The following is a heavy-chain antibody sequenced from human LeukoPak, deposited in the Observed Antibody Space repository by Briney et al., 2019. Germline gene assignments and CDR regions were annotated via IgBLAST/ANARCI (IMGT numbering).Heavy chain of an antibody. CDR1: GGSISSSNW. Sequence: PSGTLSLTCAVSGGSISSSNWWSWVRQPPGKGLEWIGEIYHSGSTNYNPSLKSRVTTSVDKSKNQFSLKLSSVTAADTAVYYCARVGVRIVVVTAIQGSAFDIWGQGTMVTVSS. CDR3: ARVGVRIVVVTAIQGSAFDI. J-gene: IGHJ3*02. CDR2: IYHSGST. D-gene: IGHD2-21*02. V-gene: IGHV4-4*02.